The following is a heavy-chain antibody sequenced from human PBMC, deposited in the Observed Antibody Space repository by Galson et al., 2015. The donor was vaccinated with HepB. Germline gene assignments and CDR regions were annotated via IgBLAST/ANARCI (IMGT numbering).Heavy chain of an antibody. J-gene: IGHJ4*02. CDR1: GFTFGDYA. Sequence: SLRLSCAASGFTFGDYAMSWVRQAPGKGLEWVGFIRSKAYGGTTEYAASVKGRFTISRDDSKSIAYLQMNSLKTEDTAVYYCVRGYCSSNSCYTTSTFFDYWGQGTLVTVSS. CDR3: VRGYCSSNSCYTTSTFFDY. CDR2: IRSKAYGGTT. V-gene: IGHV3-49*04. D-gene: IGHD2-2*01.